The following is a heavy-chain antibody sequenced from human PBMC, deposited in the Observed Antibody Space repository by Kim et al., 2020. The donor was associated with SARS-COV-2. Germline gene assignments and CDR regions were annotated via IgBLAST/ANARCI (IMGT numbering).Heavy chain of an antibody. J-gene: IGHJ4*02. CDR3: ASRRRLYMITFPFDY. CDR1: GGSFSGYY. D-gene: IGHD3-16*01. Sequence: SETLSLTCAVYGGSFSGYYWSWIRQPPGKGLEWIGEINHSGSTNYNPSLKSRVTISVDTSKNQFSLKLSSVTAADTAVYYCASRRRLYMITFPFDYWGQGTLVTVSS. CDR2: INHSGST. V-gene: IGHV4-34*01.